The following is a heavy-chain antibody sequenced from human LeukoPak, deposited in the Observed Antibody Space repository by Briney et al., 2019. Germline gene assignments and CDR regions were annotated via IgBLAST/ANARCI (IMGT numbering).Heavy chain of an antibody. CDR1: GFTFSSYA. CDR2: ISYDGSNK. V-gene: IGHV3-30-3*01. Sequence: PGGSLRLSCAASGFTFSSYAMHWVRQAPGKGLEWVAVISYDGSNKYYADSVKGRFTISRDNSKNTLYLQMNSLRAEDTAVYYCARDANDYSNAHHYYMDVWGKGTTVTVSS. D-gene: IGHD4-11*01. J-gene: IGHJ6*03. CDR3: ARDANDYSNAHHYYMDV.